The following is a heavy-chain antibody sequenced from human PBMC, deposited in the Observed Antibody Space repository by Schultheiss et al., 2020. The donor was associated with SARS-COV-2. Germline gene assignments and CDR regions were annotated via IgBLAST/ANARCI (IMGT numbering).Heavy chain of an antibody. Sequence: GSLRLSCAASGFTFSDYYMNWVRQAPGKGLEWVSSISSSSSYIYYADSVKGRFTISRDNAKNSLYLQMNSLRAEDTAVYYCARDRPDDFWSGYYPYYYYYMDVWGKGTTVTVSS. CDR3: ARDRPDDFWSGYYPYYYYYMDV. V-gene: IGHV3-21*01. CDR2: ISSSSSYI. D-gene: IGHD3-3*01. J-gene: IGHJ6*03. CDR1: GFTFSDYY.